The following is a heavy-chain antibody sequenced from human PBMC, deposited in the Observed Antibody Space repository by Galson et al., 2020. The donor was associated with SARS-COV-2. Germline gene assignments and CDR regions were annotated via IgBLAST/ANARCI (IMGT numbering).Heavy chain of an antibody. J-gene: IGHJ6*03. CDR2: ISAYNGNT. Sequence: ASVKVSCKASGYTFTSYGISWVRQAPGQGLEWMGWISAYNGNTNYAQKLQGRVTITTDTSTSTAYMELRSLRSDDTAVYYCARVVLRLSLRGWAADYMDVWGKGTTVTVSS. CDR3: ARVVLRLSLRGWAADYMDV. CDR1: GYTFTSYG. D-gene: IGHD3-3*01. V-gene: IGHV1-18*01.